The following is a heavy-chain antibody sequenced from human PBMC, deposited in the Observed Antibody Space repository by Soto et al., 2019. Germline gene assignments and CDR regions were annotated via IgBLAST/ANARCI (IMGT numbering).Heavy chain of an antibody. CDR1: GGTFSSYT. CDR2: IIPILGIA. J-gene: IGHJ4*02. V-gene: IGHV1-69*02. Sequence: ASVKVSCKASGGTFSSYTISWVRQAPGQGLEWMGRIIPILGIANYAQKFQGRVTITADKSTSTAYMELSSLRSEDTAVYYCATDYGDYGIGDFDYWGQGTLVTVSS. CDR3: ATDYGDYGIGDFDY. D-gene: IGHD4-17*01.